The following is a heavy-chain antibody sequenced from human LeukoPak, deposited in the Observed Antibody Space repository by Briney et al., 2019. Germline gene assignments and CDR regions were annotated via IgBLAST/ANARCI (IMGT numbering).Heavy chain of an antibody. CDR3: ATNSGYDYLLPFDY. V-gene: IGHV3-30-3*01. D-gene: IGHD5-12*01. CDR1: GFTFSNHT. J-gene: IGHJ4*02. CDR2: ISYDGSNE. Sequence: GRPLRLSCAASGFTFSNHTMHWVRQAPGKGLEWVAVISYDGSNEYYADSVKGRFTISRHISKNTLYLQMNSLRADDTAVYFCATNSGYDYLLPFDYWGQGTLVTVSS.